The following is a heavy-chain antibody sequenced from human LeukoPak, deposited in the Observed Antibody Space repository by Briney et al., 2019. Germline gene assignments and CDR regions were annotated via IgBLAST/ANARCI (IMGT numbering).Heavy chain of an antibody. Sequence: GGSLRLSCAASGFTFSNSALSWVRQAPGKGLEWVSDISGSGGSTYYADSVKGRFTISRDNSKNTLYLQMNSLRVEDTAVYYCARVIGWDEPFDLWGQGTMVTVSS. CDR2: ISGSGGST. CDR3: ARVIGWDEPFDL. CDR1: GFTFSNSA. D-gene: IGHD1-26*01. V-gene: IGHV3-23*01. J-gene: IGHJ3*01.